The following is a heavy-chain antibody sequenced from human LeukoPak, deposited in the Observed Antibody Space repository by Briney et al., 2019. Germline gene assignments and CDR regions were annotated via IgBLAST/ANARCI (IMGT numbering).Heavy chain of an antibody. J-gene: IGHJ4*02. V-gene: IGHV3-7*01. CDR2: IKQVGSDK. CDR1: GFTVSSNY. D-gene: IGHD2-2*01. CDR3: ARVLPVASRDY. Sequence: PGGSLRLSCAASGFTVSSNYMSWVRQAPGKGLEWVANIKQVGSDKFYVDSVKGRFTISRDNAKNSMYLQMNSLRAEDTAVYYCARVLPVASRDYWGQGTLVTVSS.